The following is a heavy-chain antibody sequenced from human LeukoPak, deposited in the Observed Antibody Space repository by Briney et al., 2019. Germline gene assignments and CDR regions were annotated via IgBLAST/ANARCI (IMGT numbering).Heavy chain of an antibody. J-gene: IGHJ6*03. CDR2: ISASGP. CDR1: GFTFSRLA. V-gene: IGHV3-23*01. Sequence: GGSLRLSCAASGFTFSRLAMTWVRQAPGKGLEWVSTISASGPYYADAVRGRFTISRDNSRNTLSLQMDSLRAEDTAVYYCAKLGVGKYQLLVDNYYMDVWGKGTTVTVSS. D-gene: IGHD2-2*01. CDR3: AKLGVGKYQLLVDNYYMDV.